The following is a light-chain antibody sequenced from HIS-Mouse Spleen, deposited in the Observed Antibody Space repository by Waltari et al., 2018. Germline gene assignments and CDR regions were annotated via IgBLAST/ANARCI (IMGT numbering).Light chain of an antibody. CDR2: EGS. CDR1: SSDVGRYNL. Sequence: QSALTQPASVSGSPGQSITISCTGTSSDVGRYNLVSSYQQPPGKAPKPMIYEGSKRPSGVSNRFSGSKSGNTASLTISGLQAEDEADYYCCSYAGSSTLVFGGGTKLTVL. V-gene: IGLV2-23*01. J-gene: IGLJ2*01. CDR3: CSYAGSSTLV.